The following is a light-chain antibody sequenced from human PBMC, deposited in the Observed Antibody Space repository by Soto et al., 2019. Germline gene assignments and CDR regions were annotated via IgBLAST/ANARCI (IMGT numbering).Light chain of an antibody. Sequence: QSALTQPPSASGSPGQSVTISCTGTSSDVGCYNYVSWYQQHPGKAPKLMIYDVTKRPSGVPDRFSGSKSGNTASLTVSGLQAEDEADYYCSSYAGSNNFVVFGGGTKLTVL. V-gene: IGLV2-8*01. CDR2: DVT. CDR1: SSDVGCYNY. CDR3: SSYAGSNNFVV. J-gene: IGLJ2*01.